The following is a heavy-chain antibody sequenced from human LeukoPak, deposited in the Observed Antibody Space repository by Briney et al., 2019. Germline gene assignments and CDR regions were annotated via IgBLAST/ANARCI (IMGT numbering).Heavy chain of an antibody. J-gene: IGHJ4*02. V-gene: IGHV4-39*01. CDR1: GGSISGSDYY. CDR3: ARLAHTYGLADY. Sequence: SETLSLTCTVSGGSISGSDYYWAWIRQPPGKGLGWIGNIYYSGNTYYNPSLQSRVTVSVDTSKNQFSLKLSSVTAADTAVYYCARLAHTYGLADYWGQGILDTVSS. D-gene: IGHD5-18*01. CDR2: IYYSGNT.